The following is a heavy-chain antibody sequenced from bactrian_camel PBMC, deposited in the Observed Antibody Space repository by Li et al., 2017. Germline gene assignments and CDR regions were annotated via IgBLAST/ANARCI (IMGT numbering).Heavy chain of an antibody. CDR3: AADPCDYLSWGGGKADFAY. Sequence: HVQLVESGGGLVQPGGSLRLSCAASGVTSSIYSITWVRQAPGKGLEWVSSIYTGGGRTYYADSVKGRFTISKDNAKNTMYLQMNSLKPEDTATYYCAADPCDYLSWGGGKADFAYWGQGTQVTVS. D-gene: IGHD4*01. V-gene: IGHV3-2*01. J-gene: IGHJ6*01. CDR2: IYTGGGRT. CDR1: GVTSSIYS.